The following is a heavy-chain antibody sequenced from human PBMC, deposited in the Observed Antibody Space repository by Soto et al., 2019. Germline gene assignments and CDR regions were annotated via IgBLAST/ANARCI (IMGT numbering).Heavy chain of an antibody. CDR3: ARVRGFYCSGGSCYSAYYYYYMDV. CDR2: ISSSSSYI. CDR1: GFTFSSYS. D-gene: IGHD2-15*01. J-gene: IGHJ6*03. Sequence: GGSLRLSCAASGFTFSSYSMNWVRQAPGKGLEWVSSISSSSSYIYYADSGKGRFTISRDNAKNSLYLQMNSLRAEDTAVYYCARVRGFYCSGGSCYSAYYYYYMDVWGKGTTVTV. V-gene: IGHV3-21*01.